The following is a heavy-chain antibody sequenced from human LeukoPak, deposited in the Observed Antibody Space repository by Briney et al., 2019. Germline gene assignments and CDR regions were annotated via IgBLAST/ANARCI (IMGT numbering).Heavy chain of an antibody. D-gene: IGHD5-12*01. CDR3: ARATMVATKGGFDY. CDR2: MNPNSGNT. J-gene: IGHJ4*02. CDR1: GYTFTSYD. Sequence: ASVKVSCKASGYTFTSYDINWVRQATGQGLEWMGWMNPNSGNTGYAQKFQGRVTITRNTSISTAYMELSSLRSEDTAVYYCARATMVATKGGFDYWGQGTLVTVSS. V-gene: IGHV1-8*03.